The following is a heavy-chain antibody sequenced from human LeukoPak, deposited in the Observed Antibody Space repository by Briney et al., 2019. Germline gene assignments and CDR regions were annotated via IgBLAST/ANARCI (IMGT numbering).Heavy chain of an antibody. CDR2: INPNSGGT. CDR1: GYTFTGYY. D-gene: IGHD1-14*01. CDR3: ARDPSGRYFDY. V-gene: IGHV1-2*02. Sequence: ASVKVSCKASGYTFTGYYTHWVRQAPGQGLEWMGWINPNSGGTNYAQKFQGRVTMTRDTSISTAYMELSSLRYDDTAVYYCARDPSGRYFDYWGLGTLVTVSS. J-gene: IGHJ4*02.